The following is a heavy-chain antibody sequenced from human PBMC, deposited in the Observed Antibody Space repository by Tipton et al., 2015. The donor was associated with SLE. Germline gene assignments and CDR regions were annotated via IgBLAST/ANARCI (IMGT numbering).Heavy chain of an antibody. Sequence: TLSLTCTVSGGSVSSGSYYWAWIRQPPGKGPEWIGTIYYSGSTYYYPSLKSRITISVDTSKNQFSLEVRSVTAADTAVYYCARGYLGIRYYYYYYYMDVWGKGTTVTVSS. CDR2: IYYSGST. J-gene: IGHJ6*03. CDR3: ARGYLGIRYYYYYYYMDV. D-gene: IGHD1-1*01. CDR1: GGSVSSGSYY. V-gene: IGHV4-39*07.